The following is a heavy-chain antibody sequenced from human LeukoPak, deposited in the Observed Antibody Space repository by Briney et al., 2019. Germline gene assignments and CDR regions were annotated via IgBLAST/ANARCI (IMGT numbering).Heavy chain of an antibody. CDR3: ASSSSWLPSDY. Sequence: PGGSLRLSCAASGFTFSSYAMHWVRQAPGKGLEWVAVISYDGSNKYYADSVKGRFTISRDNSKNTLYLQMNSLRAEDTAVYYCASSSSWLPSDYWGQGTLVTVSS. CDR1: GFTFSSYA. CDR2: ISYDGSNK. D-gene: IGHD6-13*01. J-gene: IGHJ4*02. V-gene: IGHV3-30-3*01.